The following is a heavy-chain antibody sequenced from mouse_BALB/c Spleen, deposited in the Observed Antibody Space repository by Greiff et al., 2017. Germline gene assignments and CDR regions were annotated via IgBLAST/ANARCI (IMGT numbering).Heavy chain of an antibody. J-gene: IGHJ4*01. CDR2: ISNGGGST. CDR3: ARHNGNYVGYAMDY. D-gene: IGHD2-1*01. V-gene: IGHV5-12-2*01. Sequence: DVKLVESGGGLVQPGGSLKLSCAASVFTFSSYTMSWVRQTPEKRLEWVAYISNGGGSTYYPDTVKGRFTISRDNAKNTLYLQRSSLKSEDTAMYYCARHNGNYVGYAMDYWGQGTSVTVSS. CDR1: VFTFSSYT.